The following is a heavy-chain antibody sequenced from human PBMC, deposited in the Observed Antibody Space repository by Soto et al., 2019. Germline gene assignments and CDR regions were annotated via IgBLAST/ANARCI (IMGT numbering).Heavy chain of an antibody. CDR3: ARGPEIWFGALGRADYYGMDV. D-gene: IGHD3-10*01. CDR1: GGSISSGGYY. V-gene: IGHV4-31*03. J-gene: IGHJ6*02. CDR2: IYYSGST. Sequence: QVQLQESGPGLVKPSQTLSLTCTVSGGSISSGGYYWSWIRQHPGKGLEWIGYIYYSGSTYYNPSPKHRVTISGDTSKNQFSLKLSSVSAADTAVYYCARGPEIWFGALGRADYYGMDVWGQGTTGTVSS.